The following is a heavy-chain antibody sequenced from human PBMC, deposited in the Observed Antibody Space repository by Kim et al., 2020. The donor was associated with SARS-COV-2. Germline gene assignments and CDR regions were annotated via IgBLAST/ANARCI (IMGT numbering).Heavy chain of an antibody. J-gene: IGHJ4*02. D-gene: IGHD3-22*01. CDR2: IFHGGSR. CDR1: GDSISSYY. Sequence: SETPSLTCTVSGDSISSYYWTWIRQPPGKGLEWIGYIFHGGSRNYSPSLKSRVTMSLDTSKNQFSLRLTSMTAADTAVYYCARGGDYYDSGGYYWGQGTLVTVSS. V-gene: IGHV4-59*13. CDR3: ARGGDYYDSGGYY.